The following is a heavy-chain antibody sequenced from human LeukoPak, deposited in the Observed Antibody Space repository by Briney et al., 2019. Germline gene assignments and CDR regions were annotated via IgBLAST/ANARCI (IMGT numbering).Heavy chain of an antibody. D-gene: IGHD3-3*01. CDR2: IYYSGST. CDR3: ARGSPRYRFLYAFDI. CDR1: GGSISSYY. Sequence: SETLSLTCTVSGGSISSYYWSWIRQPPGKGLEWIGYIYYSGSTNYNPSLKSRVTISVDTSKNQFSLKLSSVTAADTAVYYCARGSPRYRFLYAFDIWGQGTMVTVSS. J-gene: IGHJ3*02. V-gene: IGHV4-59*01.